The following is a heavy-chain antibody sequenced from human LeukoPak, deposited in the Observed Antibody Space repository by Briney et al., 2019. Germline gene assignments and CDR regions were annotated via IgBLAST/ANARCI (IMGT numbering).Heavy chain of an antibody. V-gene: IGHV1-24*01. CDR2: FDPEDGET. CDR1: GYTLTELS. J-gene: IGHJ4*02. CDR3: ATEGDYGGKLRDFDY. Sequence: ASVKVSCNVSGYTLTELSMHWVRQAPGKGLEWMGGFDPEDGETTYAQKFQGRVTMTEDTSTDTAYMELSSLRSEDTAVYYCATEGDYGGKLRDFDYWGQGTLVTVSS. D-gene: IGHD4-23*01.